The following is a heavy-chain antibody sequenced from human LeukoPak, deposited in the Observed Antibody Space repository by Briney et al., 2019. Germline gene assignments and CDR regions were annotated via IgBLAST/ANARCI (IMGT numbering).Heavy chain of an antibody. Sequence: SETLSLTCAVYGGSFSGYYWSWIRQPPGKGLEWIGEINHSGSTNYNPSLKSRVTISVDTSKNQFSLKLSSVTAADRAVYYCARHRSGWLQSSFAHWGQGPLVTVSS. CDR2: INHSGST. CDR1: GGSFSGYY. J-gene: IGHJ1*01. D-gene: IGHD5-24*01. V-gene: IGHV4-34*01. CDR3: ARHRSGWLQSSFAH.